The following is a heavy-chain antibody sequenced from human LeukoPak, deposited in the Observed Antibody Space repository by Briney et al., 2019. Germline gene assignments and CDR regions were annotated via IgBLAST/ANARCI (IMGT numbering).Heavy chain of an antibody. V-gene: IGHV4-59*01. Sequence: SETLSLTCTVSGGSISSYYWSWIRQAPGKGLEWIGYIYYSGSTNYNPSLKSRVTISVDTSKNQFSLKLSSVTAADTAVYYCARDSLDYYYGMDVWGQGTTVTVSS. CDR1: GGSISSYY. CDR2: IYYSGST. CDR3: ARDSLDYYYGMDV. J-gene: IGHJ6*02.